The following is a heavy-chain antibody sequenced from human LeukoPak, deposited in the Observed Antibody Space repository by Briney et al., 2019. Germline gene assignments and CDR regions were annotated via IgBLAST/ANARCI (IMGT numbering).Heavy chain of an antibody. CDR3: ARVACGGDCST. D-gene: IGHD2-21*02. CDR2: INSDGTST. CDR1: GFTFSSNW. V-gene: IGHV3-74*01. Sequence: GGSLRLSCAASGFTFSSNWMHWVRQAPGQGLVWVSRINSDGTSTSYADSVKGRFTIARDNAKNTLYLQMNSLRAEDTAVYYCARVACGGDCSTWGQGTLVTVSS. J-gene: IGHJ1*01.